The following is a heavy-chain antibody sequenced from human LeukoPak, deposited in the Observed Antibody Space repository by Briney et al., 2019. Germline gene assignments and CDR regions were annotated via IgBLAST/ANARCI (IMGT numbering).Heavy chain of an antibody. Sequence: PGGSLRLSCADSGFTFSSYWMSWVRQAPGKGLEWVSSISSSSSYIYYADSVKGRFTISRDNAKNSLYLQMNSLRAEDTAVYYCARDRLSGSYWGDAFDIWGQGTMVTVSS. CDR1: GFTFSSYW. D-gene: IGHD1-26*01. CDR2: ISSSSSYI. CDR3: ARDRLSGSYWGDAFDI. J-gene: IGHJ3*02. V-gene: IGHV3-21*01.